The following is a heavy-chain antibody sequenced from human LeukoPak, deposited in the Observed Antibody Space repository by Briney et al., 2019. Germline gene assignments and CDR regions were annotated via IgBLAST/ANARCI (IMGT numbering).Heavy chain of an antibody. Sequence: SVKVSCKASGGTFSSYAISWVRQAPGQGLEWMGRIIPILGIANYAQTFQGRVTITADKSTSTAYMELSSLRSEDTAVYYCASPSDGYNKLPYFDAFDIWDQGTMVTVSS. V-gene: IGHV1-69*04. D-gene: IGHD5-24*01. CDR1: GGTFSSYA. J-gene: IGHJ3*02. CDR3: ASPSDGYNKLPYFDAFDI. CDR2: IIPILGIA.